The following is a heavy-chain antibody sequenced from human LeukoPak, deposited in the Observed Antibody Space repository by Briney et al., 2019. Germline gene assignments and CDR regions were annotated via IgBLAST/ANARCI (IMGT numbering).Heavy chain of an antibody. D-gene: IGHD3-10*01. CDR2: INWNGGST. V-gene: IGHV3-20*04. CDR1: GFTFSDHY. J-gene: IGHJ4*02. CDR3: AREYYYGSGSYLY. Sequence: GGSLRLSCAVSGFTFSDHYMDWVRQAPGKGLEWVSGINWNGGSTGYADSVKGRFTISRDNAKNSLYLQMNSLRAEDTALYYCAREYYYGSGSYLYWGQGTLVTVSS.